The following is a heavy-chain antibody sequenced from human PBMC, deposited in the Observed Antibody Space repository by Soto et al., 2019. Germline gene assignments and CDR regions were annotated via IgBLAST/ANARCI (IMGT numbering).Heavy chain of an antibody. J-gene: IGHJ4*02. D-gene: IGHD6-19*01. CDR3: AKDFPAVAGTRGWVDY. CDR1: GFTFSSYA. Sequence: EVQLLESGGGLVQPGGSLRLSCAASGFTFSSYAMSWVRQAPGKGLEWVSAISGSGGSTYYADSVKGRFTISRDNSKNTLYLQMNSLRAEDTAVYYCAKDFPAVAGTRGWVDYWGQGTLVTFSS. CDR2: ISGSGGST. V-gene: IGHV3-23*01.